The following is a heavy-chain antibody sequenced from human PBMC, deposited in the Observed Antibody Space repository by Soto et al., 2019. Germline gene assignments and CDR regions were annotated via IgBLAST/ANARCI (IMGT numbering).Heavy chain of an antibody. CDR2: IYYSGST. CDR1: GGSISSYY. J-gene: IGHJ6*02. CDR3: ARVSNYYYYGMDV. V-gene: IGHV4-59*01. Sequence: QVQLQESGPGLVKPSETLSLTCTVSGGSISSYYWSWIRQPPGKGLEWIGYIYYSGSTNYNPSLKSRVTISVDTSKNQSSLKLSSVTAADTSVYYCARVSNYYYYGMDVWGQGTTVTVSS. D-gene: IGHD4-4*01.